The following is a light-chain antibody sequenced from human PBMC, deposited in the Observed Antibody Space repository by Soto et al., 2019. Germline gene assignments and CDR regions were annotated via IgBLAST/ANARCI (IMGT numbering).Light chain of an antibody. Sequence: EIVLTQSPATLSLSPGERATLSCRASQSVSSYLAWYQQKPGQAPRLLTDGASSRATGIPDRFSGSGAGTDFTLTSSRLEPEDFAVYYGQQYNNWPRTVGQGTKVDIK. V-gene: IGKV3-11*01. CDR1: QSVSSY. CDR2: GAS. CDR3: QQYNNWPRT. J-gene: IGKJ1*01.